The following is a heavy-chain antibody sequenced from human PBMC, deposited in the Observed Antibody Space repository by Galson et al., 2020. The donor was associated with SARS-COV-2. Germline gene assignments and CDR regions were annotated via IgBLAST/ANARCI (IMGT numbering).Heavy chain of an antibody. CDR1: GFSLSTSAMR. CDR2: IDWDDDK. J-gene: IGHJ4*02. V-gene: IGHV2-70*04. Sequence: SAPTLVKPTQTLTLTCPFPGFSLSTSAMRVSWIRQPPGKALEWLARIDWDDDKFYSTSLKTRLTISKDTSKNQVVLTMTNMDPVDTATYYCARISAYCSSSSCYFDYWGQGTLVTVSS. D-gene: IGHD2-2*01. CDR3: ARISAYCSSSSCYFDY.